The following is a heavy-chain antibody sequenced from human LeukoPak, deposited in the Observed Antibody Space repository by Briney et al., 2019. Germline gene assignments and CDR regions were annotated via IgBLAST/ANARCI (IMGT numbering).Heavy chain of an antibody. CDR1: GFTFSSYA. D-gene: IGHD2-21*01. Sequence: GGSLRLSCAASGFTFSSYAMSWVRQAPGKGLEWVSAIGGSGGSTYYADSVKGRFSISRDNSKNTLYLQMDSLRGEDTAVYYCAKDFRIGYSAHFDYWGQGALVTVSS. CDR2: IGGSGGST. J-gene: IGHJ4*02. CDR3: AKDFRIGYSAHFDY. V-gene: IGHV3-23*01.